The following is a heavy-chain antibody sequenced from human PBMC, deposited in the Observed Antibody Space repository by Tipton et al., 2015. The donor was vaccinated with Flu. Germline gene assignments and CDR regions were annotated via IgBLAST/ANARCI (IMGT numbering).Heavy chain of an antibody. Sequence: SLRLSCAASGFAFSIYAMSWVRQAPGKRLEWISAISGGGGSTYYADSGKGRLSISRDNSKNMLYLRMDSLSAEDTAIYYCAKVIPEKVSGLDFWGQGSLVTVSS. CDR1: GFAFSIYA. J-gene: IGHJ4*02. D-gene: IGHD5/OR15-5a*01. V-gene: IGHV3-23*01. CDR2: ISGGGGST. CDR3: AKVIPEKVSGLDF.